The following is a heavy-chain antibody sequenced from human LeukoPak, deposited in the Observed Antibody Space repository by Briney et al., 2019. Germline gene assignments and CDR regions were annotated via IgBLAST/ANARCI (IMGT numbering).Heavy chain of an antibody. V-gene: IGHV4-59*01. CDR2: IYYSGST. CDR1: GGSISSYY. D-gene: IGHD3-10*01. Sequence: SETLSLTCTVSGGSISSYYWSWIRQPPGKGLEWIGYIYYSGSTNYNPSLKSRVTISVDTSKNQFSLKLSSVTAADTAVYYCARGWLGEGYYFDYWGQGTLVTVSS. CDR3: ARGWLGEGYYFDY. J-gene: IGHJ4*02.